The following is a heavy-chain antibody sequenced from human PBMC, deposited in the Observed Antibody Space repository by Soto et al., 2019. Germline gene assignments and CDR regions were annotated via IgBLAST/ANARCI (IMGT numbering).Heavy chain of an antibody. CDR1: GYTFVSYG. J-gene: IGHJ4*02. Sequence: QVQLVQSGSDVKRAGASVRVSCKASGYTFVSYGLSWVRQAPDQGLEWMGWISAYNGNTGYAEQFQDRVTLTTDTSTSTAYLELRSLRFDDTAIYYCARDRADFYDSSTAFGDIWGPGTLVTVSP. D-gene: IGHD3-10*01. CDR2: ISAYNGNT. V-gene: IGHV1-18*04. CDR3: ARDRADFYDSSTAFGDI.